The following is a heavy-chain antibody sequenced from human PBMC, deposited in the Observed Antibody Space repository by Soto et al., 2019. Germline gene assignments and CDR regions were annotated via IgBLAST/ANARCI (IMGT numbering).Heavy chain of an antibody. J-gene: IGHJ6*02. CDR2: IYWDDDK. Sequence: QITLKESGPTLVKPTQTLTLTCTFSGFSLSTSGVGVGWIRQPPGKALEWLALIYWDDDKRYSPSLKSRLTYTKENSKNQVVLTMNNMDPVDTATYYCAHGVAPDAGDYYHGMDGWGQGATVTVSS. CDR3: AHGVAPDAGDYYHGMDG. CDR1: GFSLSTSGVG. D-gene: IGHD2-15*01. V-gene: IGHV2-5*02.